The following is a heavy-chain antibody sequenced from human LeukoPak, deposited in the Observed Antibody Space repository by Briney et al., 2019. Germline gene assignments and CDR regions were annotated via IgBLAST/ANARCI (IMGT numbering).Heavy chain of an antibody. Sequence: ETLSLTCAVYGGSFSGYYWSWIRQPPGKGLEWIGEINHSGSTNYNPSLKSRVTISVDTSKNQFSLKLSSVTAADTAVYYCARGRLPWVLGWGQGTLVTVSS. V-gene: IGHV4-34*01. CDR1: GGSFSGYY. D-gene: IGHD3-9*01. CDR3: ARGRLPWVLG. J-gene: IGHJ4*02. CDR2: INHSGST.